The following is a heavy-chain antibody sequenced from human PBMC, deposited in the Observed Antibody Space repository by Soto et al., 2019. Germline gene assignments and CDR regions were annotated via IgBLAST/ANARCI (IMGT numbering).Heavy chain of an antibody. J-gene: IGHJ4*02. V-gene: IGHV3-23*01. Sequence: LRLSCAASGFTFSSYVRSWVRQAPGKGLEWVSAISGSGDSTYYADSVKGRFTISRDNSKNTLSLQMNSLRAEDTAVYYCAKANYGDPPNPFDYWGQGTLVTVSS. D-gene: IGHD4-17*01. CDR2: ISGSGDST. CDR3: AKANYGDPPNPFDY. CDR1: GFTFSSYV.